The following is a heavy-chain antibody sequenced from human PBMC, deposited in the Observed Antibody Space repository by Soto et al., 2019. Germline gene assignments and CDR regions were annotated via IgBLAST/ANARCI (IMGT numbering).Heavy chain of an antibody. J-gene: IGHJ5*02. CDR2: IRSKAYGGTT. Sequence: GSLRLSCTASGFTFGDYAMSWFRQAPGKGLEWVGFIRSKAYGGTTEYAVSVKGRFTISRDDSKSIAYLQMNSLKTEDTAVYYCTRDREAIFGVVTLAWGQGTLVTVSS. CDR1: GFTFGDYA. CDR3: TRDREAIFGVVTLA. D-gene: IGHD3-3*01. V-gene: IGHV3-49*03.